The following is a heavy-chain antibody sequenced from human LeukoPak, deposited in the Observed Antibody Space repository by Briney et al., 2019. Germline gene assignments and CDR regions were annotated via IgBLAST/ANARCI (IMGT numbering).Heavy chain of an antibody. J-gene: IGHJ3*02. CDR2: MNPNSGNT. D-gene: IGHD4-17*01. V-gene: IGHV1-8*02. CDR1: GYTFADYY. Sequence: GASVKVSCKASGYTFADYYMHWVRQAPGQGLEWMGWMNPNSGNTGYAQKFQGRVTMTRNTSISTAYMELSSLRSEDTAVYYCARRGNYGDYVGAFDIWGQGTMVTVSS. CDR3: ARRGNYGDYVGAFDI.